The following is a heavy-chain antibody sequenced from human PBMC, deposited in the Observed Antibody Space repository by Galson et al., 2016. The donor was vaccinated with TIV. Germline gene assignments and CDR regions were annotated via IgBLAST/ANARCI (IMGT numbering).Heavy chain of an antibody. Sequence: SVKVSCKASGYSFTDYYIHWVRQAPGQGFEWMGWVNPKSGDTNYAQKFQGRVAMTRDTSINTAYLELSRLISDDTAVYYCARDGPEMTTAGALPYYWGQGTLVTVSS. V-gene: IGHV1-2*02. D-gene: IGHD6-13*01. CDR2: VNPKSGDT. J-gene: IGHJ4*02. CDR3: ARDGPEMTTAGALPYY. CDR1: GYSFTDYY.